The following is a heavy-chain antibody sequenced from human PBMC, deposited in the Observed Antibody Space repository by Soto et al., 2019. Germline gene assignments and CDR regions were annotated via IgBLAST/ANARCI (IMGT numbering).Heavy chain of an antibody. J-gene: IGHJ4*02. Sequence: PSGPLSLTCSVSDDSIISSKYDWVWILQPPGKGLEWLAYIFYTGSTYKNPSLKSRVTISADSSKNQFSVNLTSVTATDTAVYYCARRPSSGYAYYFDYWGQGILVTVSS. D-gene: IGHD3-22*01. CDR1: DDSIISSKYD. CDR2: IFYTGST. CDR3: ARRPSSGYAYYFDY. V-gene: IGHV4-39*01.